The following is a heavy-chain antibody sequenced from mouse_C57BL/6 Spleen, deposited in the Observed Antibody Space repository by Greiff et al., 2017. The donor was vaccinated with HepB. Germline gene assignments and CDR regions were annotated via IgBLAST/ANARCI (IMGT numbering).Heavy chain of an antibody. V-gene: IGHV1-62-2*01. CDR3: ARHEEDDYLFAY. D-gene: IGHD2-4*01. J-gene: IGHJ3*01. Sequence: VMLVESGAELVKPGASVKLSCKASGYTFTEYTIHWVKQRSGQGLEWIGWFYPGSGSIKYNEKFKDKATLTADKSSSTVYMELSRLTSEDSAVYFCARHEEDDYLFAYWGQGTLVTVSA. CDR1: GYTFTEYT. CDR2: FYPGSGSI.